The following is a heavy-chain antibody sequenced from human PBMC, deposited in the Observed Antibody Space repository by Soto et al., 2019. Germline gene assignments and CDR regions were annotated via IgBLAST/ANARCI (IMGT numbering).Heavy chain of an antibody. D-gene: IGHD6-13*01. CDR2: ISAYNGNT. J-gene: IGHJ4*02. V-gene: IGHV1-18*04. CDR3: ARETPLGYSSSWSTPNLGY. CDR1: GYTFTSYG. Sequence: ASVKVSCKASGYTFTSYGISWVRQAPGQGLEWMGWISAYNGNTNYAQKLQGRVTMTTDTSTSTAYMELRSLRSDDTAVYYCARETPLGYSSSWSTPNLGYWGQGTLVTVSS.